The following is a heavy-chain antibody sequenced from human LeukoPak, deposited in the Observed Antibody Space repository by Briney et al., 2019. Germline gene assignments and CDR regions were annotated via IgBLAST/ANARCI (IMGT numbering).Heavy chain of an antibody. CDR3: AKGKDTLNPYWYFDV. V-gene: IGHV3-20*04. J-gene: IGHJ2*01. Sequence: QTGGSLRLSCAASGFTFDDYAMSWVRQAPGKGLEWVSGINWSGVSTGYADSVKGRFTISRDNTKNSLFLQMNSLRAEDTAFYYCAKGKDTLNPYWYFDVWGRGTLVTVS. D-gene: IGHD2-15*01. CDR1: GFTFDDYA. CDR2: INWSGVST.